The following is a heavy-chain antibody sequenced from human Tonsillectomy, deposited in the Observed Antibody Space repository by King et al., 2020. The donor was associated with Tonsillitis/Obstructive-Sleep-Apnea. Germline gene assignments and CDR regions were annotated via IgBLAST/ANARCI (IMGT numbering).Heavy chain of an antibody. D-gene: IGHD3-3*01. V-gene: IGHV2-5*02. Sequence: ITLKESGPTLVKPTQTITLTCTFSGFSLSTSGVGVGWIRQPPGKALEWLALIYWDDDKRYSPSLKSRLTITKDTSKNQVVLTMTNMDPVDTATYYCAHRRGSYDFWSGYYPDNYFDYWGQGTLVTVSS. CDR1: GFSLSTSGVG. CDR2: IYWDDDK. CDR3: AHRRGSYDFWSGYYPDNYFDY. J-gene: IGHJ4*02.